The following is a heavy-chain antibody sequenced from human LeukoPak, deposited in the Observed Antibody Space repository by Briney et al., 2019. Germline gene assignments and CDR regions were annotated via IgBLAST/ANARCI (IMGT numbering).Heavy chain of an antibody. CDR1: GDSISSYY. CDR3: ARMDTAMASTGY. CDR2: IYHSGST. Sequence: PSETLSLTCTVSGDSISSYYWSWIRQPPGKGLEWIGYIYHSGSTYYNPSLKSRVTISVDRSKNQFSLKLSSVTAADTAVYYCARMDTAMASTGYWGQGTLVTVSS. V-gene: IGHV4-59*12. J-gene: IGHJ4*02. D-gene: IGHD5-18*01.